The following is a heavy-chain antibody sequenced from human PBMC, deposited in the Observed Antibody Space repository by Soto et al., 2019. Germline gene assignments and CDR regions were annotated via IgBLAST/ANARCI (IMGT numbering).Heavy chain of an antibody. CDR3: ARAGMGNFWSGPTPFRQGEDY. J-gene: IGHJ4*02. CDR2: IYYSGST. Sequence: SETLSLTCTVSGGSISSGGYYWSWIRQHPGKGLEWIGYIYYSGSTYYNPSLKSRVTISVDTSKNQFSLKLSSVTAADTAVYYCARAGMGNFWSGPTPFRQGEDYWGQGTLVTVSS. CDR1: GGSISSGGYY. D-gene: IGHD3-3*01. V-gene: IGHV4-31*03.